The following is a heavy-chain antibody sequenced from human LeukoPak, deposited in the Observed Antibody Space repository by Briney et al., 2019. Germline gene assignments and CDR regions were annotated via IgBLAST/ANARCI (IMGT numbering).Heavy chain of an antibody. CDR2: INSDESIT. D-gene: IGHD4-11*01. V-gene: IGHV3-74*01. J-gene: IGHJ4*02. CDR3: ARGLVPGFLDY. Sequence: GGSLRLSCAASGFTFSSSWMHCVRQAPGKGLVWVSRINSDESITTYADSVKGRFTISRDNAKNTLYLQMNSLRAEDTAVYYCARGLVPGFLDYWGQGTPVTVSS. CDR1: GFTFSSSW.